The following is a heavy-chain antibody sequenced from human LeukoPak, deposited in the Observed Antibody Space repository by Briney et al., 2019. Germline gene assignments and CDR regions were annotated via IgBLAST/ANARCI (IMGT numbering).Heavy chain of an antibody. V-gene: IGHV3-21*01. CDR3: ARERYYGSGSPLIDY. D-gene: IGHD3-10*01. CDR1: GFTFSSYS. J-gene: IGHJ4*02. CDR2: ISSSSSYI. Sequence: GGSLRLSCAASGFTFSSYSMNWVRQAPGKGLEWVSSISSSSSYIYYADSVKGRFTISRDNAKNSLYLQMNSPRAEDTAVYYCARERYYGSGSPLIDYWGQGTLVTVSS.